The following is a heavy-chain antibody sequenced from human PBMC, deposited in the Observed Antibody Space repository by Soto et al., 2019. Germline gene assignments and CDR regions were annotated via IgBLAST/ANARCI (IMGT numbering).Heavy chain of an antibody. CDR1: GCAFSNAW. CDR2: IKSKGHGGTT. J-gene: IGHJ4*01. V-gene: IGHV3-15*07. CDR3: TTDSYTSVIVVRFDY. Sequence: GGSLRLSCAAAGCAFSNAWINWVRQAPGKGLEWVGRIKSKGHGGTTDFAAPVRGRFAISRDDSRNLVYMQMNSLNTEDTAVYYCTTDSYTSVIVVRFDYWGHGTLVTVSS. D-gene: IGHD3-22*01.